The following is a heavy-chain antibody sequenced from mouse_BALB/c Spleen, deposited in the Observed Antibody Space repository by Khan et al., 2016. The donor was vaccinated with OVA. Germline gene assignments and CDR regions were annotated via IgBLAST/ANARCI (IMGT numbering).Heavy chain of an antibody. Sequence: QIQLVQSGPELRKPGETVKISCKASGYTFTNFGMNWVKQAPGKGLKWMGWINTYTGEPTYADDFKGRFAFSLETSATTAYLQINNHKNEDTGTYFCSRPPYFSYVMVYWGQGTSVTVSS. CDR2: INTYTGEP. V-gene: IGHV9-3-1*01. CDR1: GYTFTNFG. D-gene: IGHD2-10*01. J-gene: IGHJ4*01. CDR3: SRPPYFSYVMVY.